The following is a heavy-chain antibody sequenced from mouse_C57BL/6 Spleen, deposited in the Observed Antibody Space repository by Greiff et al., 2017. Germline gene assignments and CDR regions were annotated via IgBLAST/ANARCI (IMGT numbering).Heavy chain of an antibody. CDR3: ASVHSNPDV. CDR1: GYAFSSSW. J-gene: IGHJ1*03. V-gene: IGHV1-82*01. Sequence: QVQLQQSGPELVKPGASVKISCKASGYAFSSSWMNWVKQRPGKGLEWIGRIYPGDGDTNYNGKFKVKGTLTADRSSSTAYMQLSSLTSEDSAVYFCASVHSNPDVWGTGTTVTVSS. D-gene: IGHD2-5*01. CDR2: IYPGDGDT.